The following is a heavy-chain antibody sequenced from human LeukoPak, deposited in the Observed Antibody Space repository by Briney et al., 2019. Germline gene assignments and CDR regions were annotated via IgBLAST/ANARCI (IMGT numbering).Heavy chain of an antibody. CDR1: VYRLTAYP. CDR3: GRGMDAEAFQN. D-gene: IGHD2-2*03. CDR2: MNPHSGET. Sequence: GASVKVSCKTSVYRLTAYPLHWVRQAPGQGLEWLGWMNPHSGETNNAQKFQGRVTMTRDTTIIVAYVQLSSLRSDDTAVYYCGRGMDAEAFQNWGQGTLVTVSS. V-gene: IGHV1-2*02. J-gene: IGHJ1*01.